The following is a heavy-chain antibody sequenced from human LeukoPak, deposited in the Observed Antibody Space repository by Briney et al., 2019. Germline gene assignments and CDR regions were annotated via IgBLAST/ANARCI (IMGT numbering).Heavy chain of an antibody. CDR1: GYTLTELS. D-gene: IGHD5-18*01. CDR2: FDPEDGET. V-gene: IGHV1-24*01. J-gene: IGHJ4*02. Sequence: ASVKVSCKVSGYTLTELSMHWVRQAPGKGLEWMGGFDPEDGETIYAQKFQGRVTMTEDTSTDTAYMEPSSLRSEDTAVYYCATTYRGYSLWPERYYFDYWGQGTLVTVSS. CDR3: ATTYRGYSLWPERYYFDY.